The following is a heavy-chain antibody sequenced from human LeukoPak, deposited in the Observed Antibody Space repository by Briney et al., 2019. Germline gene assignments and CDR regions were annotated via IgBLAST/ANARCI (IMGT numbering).Heavy chain of an antibody. Sequence: SETLSLTCTVSGGSISSYYWSWIRQPPGKGLEWIGEINHSGSTNYNPSLKSRVTISVDTSKNQFSLKLSSVTAADTAVYYCASGRATTYYYDSSGYTYNWFDPWGQGTLVTVSS. CDR2: INHSGST. CDR1: GGSISSYY. J-gene: IGHJ5*02. CDR3: ASGRATTYYYDSSGYTYNWFDP. V-gene: IGHV4-34*01. D-gene: IGHD3-22*01.